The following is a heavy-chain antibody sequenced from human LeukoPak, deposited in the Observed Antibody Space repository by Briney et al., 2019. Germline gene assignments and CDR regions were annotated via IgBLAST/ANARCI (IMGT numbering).Heavy chain of an antibody. CDR2: ISSSSSYI. V-gene: IGHV3-21*01. J-gene: IGHJ5*02. CDR1: GFTFSSYS. CDR3: ARDRAGIVGATGWFDP. D-gene: IGHD1-26*01. Sequence: KPGGSLRLSCAASGFTFSSYSMNWVRQAPGKGLEWVSSISSSSSYIYYADSVKGRFTISTDNAKNSLYLQMNSLRAEDTAVYYCARDRAGIVGATGWFDPWGQGTLVTVSS.